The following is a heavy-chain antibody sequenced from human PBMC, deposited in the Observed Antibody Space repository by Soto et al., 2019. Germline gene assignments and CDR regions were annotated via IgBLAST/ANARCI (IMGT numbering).Heavy chain of an antibody. V-gene: IGHV1-18*01. J-gene: IGHJ5*02. CDR1: GDIFTSYG. CDR2: ISAYNGNT. CDR3: ARDQEGITMIVGGT. D-gene: IGHD3-22*01. Sequence: QVQLVQSGAEVKKPGASVKVSCKASGDIFTSYGISWVRQAPGKGLEWMGWISAYNGNTNYAQKFQGRVTMTTDTSTSTAYMEMRSLRSDDTAVYYCARDQEGITMIVGGTWGQGTLVTVSS.